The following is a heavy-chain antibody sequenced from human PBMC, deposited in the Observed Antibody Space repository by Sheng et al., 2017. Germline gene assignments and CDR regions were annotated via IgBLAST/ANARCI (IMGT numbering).Heavy chain of an antibody. CDR3: AREREDGYHSAFEI. Sequence: QVQLVQSGAEVKKPGSSVKVSCKPSGGTFSNYAISWVRQAPGQGLEWMGGIIPIFGTANYAQKFQGRVTITADESTTTVYMELRSLRSEDTAVYYCAREREDGYHSAFEIWGQGTLVTVSS. D-gene: IGHD5-12*01. J-gene: IGHJ3*02. V-gene: IGHV1-69*13. CDR1: GGTFSNYA. CDR2: IIPIFGTA.